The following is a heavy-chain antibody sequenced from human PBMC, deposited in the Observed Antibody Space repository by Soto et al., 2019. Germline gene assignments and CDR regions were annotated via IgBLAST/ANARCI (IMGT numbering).Heavy chain of an antibody. CDR1: GYTFTSYD. CDR3: ARERKITSYYGSGSYAHTGDIDV. D-gene: IGHD3-10*01. V-gene: IGHV1-8*01. Sequence: ASVKVSCKASGYTFTSYDINWVRQATGQGLEWMGWMNHNSGNTGYAQKFQGRVTMTRNTSISTAYMELSSLRSEDTAVYYCARERKITSYYGSGSYAHTGDIDVWGKGTRVSVST. J-gene: IGHJ6*04. CDR2: MNHNSGNT.